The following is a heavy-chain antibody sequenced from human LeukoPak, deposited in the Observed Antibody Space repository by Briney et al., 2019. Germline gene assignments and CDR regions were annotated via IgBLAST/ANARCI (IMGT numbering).Heavy chain of an antibody. J-gene: IGHJ4*02. CDR1: GYTLTSYR. CDR2: SSAYNGNT. CDR3: ARPPTRIGSGWSTFDY. V-gene: IGHV1-18*01. D-gene: IGHD6-19*01. Sequence: AAVTVSCKASGYTLTSYRISWVRQAPGQGLEWMGWSSAYNGNTNYAQKLQGRVTLTPDTATSPAYMELRSLRSNDTAVYYCARPPTRIGSGWSTFDYWGQGTLVTVSS.